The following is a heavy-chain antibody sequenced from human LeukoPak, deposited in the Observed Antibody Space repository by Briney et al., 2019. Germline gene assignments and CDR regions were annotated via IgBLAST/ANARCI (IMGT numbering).Heavy chain of an antibody. V-gene: IGHV3-9*01. CDR2: ISWNSGSI. D-gene: IGHD2/OR15-2a*01. J-gene: IGHJ4*02. CDR1: GFTFVDYA. Sequence: GGSLRLSCAASGFTFVDYAMHWVRQAPGRGLEWVSGISWNSGSIGYADSVKGRFTISRDNAKNSLYLQMNSLRAEDTALYYCAKGSDDYLPSNFDYWGQGTLVTVSS. CDR3: AKGSDDYLPSNFDY.